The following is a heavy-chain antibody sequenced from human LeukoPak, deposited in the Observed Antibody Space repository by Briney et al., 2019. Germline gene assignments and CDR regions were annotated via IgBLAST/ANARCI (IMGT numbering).Heavy chain of an antibody. D-gene: IGHD6-6*01. CDR3: ARGGGSSS. J-gene: IGHJ5*02. CDR1: GFSFSNFW. CDR2: IKPDGSAT. Sequence: RPGGSLRLTCAASGFSFSNFWMSWVRQAPGKGLEWVANIKPDGSATNYVDSVKGRFTISRDNAKNSLDLQMNSLRAEDTAVYYCARGGGSSSWGQRTLVTVSS. V-gene: IGHV3-7*01.